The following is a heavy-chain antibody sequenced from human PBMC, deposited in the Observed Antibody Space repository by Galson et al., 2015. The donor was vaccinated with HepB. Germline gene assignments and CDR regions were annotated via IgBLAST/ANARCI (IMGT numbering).Heavy chain of an antibody. CDR2: MNPNSGKT. D-gene: IGHD4-23*01. J-gene: IGHJ5*02. CDR3: ARDFGGNSGWFDP. V-gene: IGHV1-8*01. CDR1: GYTFSNYD. Sequence: SVKVSCKASGYTFSNYDLNWVRQATGQEPEWLGWMNPNSGKTGYGQKFRGRLSLTRDASLSTAYMELTSLRSDDTAVYYCARDFGGNSGWFDPWGQGTLVTVSS.